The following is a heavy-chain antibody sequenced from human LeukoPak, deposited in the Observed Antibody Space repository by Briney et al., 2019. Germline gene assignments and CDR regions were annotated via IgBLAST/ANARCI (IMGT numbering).Heavy chain of an antibody. D-gene: IGHD6-19*01. CDR3: ARGLAVAGTGDAFDI. J-gene: IGHJ3*02. CDR2: ISSSGNLI. V-gene: IGHV3-48*03. Sequence: PGGSLRLSCEASGLTFSSYDMNWVRQAPGKGLEWVSYISSSGNLIHYADSVKGRFTFSRDNARNSLYLQMNSLRADDTAIYYCARGLAVAGTGDAFDIWGQGTMVTVSS. CDR1: GLTFSSYD.